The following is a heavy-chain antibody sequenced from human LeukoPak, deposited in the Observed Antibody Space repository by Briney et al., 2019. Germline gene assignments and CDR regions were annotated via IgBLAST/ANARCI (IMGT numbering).Heavy chain of an antibody. Sequence: GGSLRLSCAVSGYTFSTSWMHWARHAPGKGLVWVSRMNIDGTITTYADSVKGRFAVSRDNAKNTVSLQRNSLRVEDTAVYFCVRGGFPAGGDVWGQGTLVSVSS. J-gene: IGHJ4*02. V-gene: IGHV3-74*01. CDR3: VRGGFPAGGDV. CDR2: MNIDGTIT. D-gene: IGHD6-25*01. CDR1: GYTFSTSW.